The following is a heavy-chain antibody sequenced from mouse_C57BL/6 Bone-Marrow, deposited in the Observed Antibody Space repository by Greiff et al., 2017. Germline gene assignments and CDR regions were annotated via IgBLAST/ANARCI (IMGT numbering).Heavy chain of an antibody. Sequence: VQLHQPGAELVRPGASVKLSCKASGYTFTSYSMDWVQQRPGQGLEWIGNINPSDSDTYYHHKFKGKATLTGDKSSSTAYMQLSRLTSEDSAVYYCATHGAMDYWGQGTTVTVSS. CDR1: GYTFTSYS. J-gene: IGHJ4*01. CDR2: INPSDSDT. V-gene: IGHV1-61*01. CDR3: ATHGAMDY.